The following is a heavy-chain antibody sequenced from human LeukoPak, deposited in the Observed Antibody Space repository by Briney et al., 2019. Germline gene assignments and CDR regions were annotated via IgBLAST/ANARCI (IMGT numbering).Heavy chain of an antibody. D-gene: IGHD6-19*01. Sequence: GGSLRLSCAASRFTFSNYWMSWVRQAPGKGLEWVANINQDGTVKYYVDSVKGGFTISRDNAKNSLYLQLNSLRAEDTALYYCAREIAVAANLDHWGQGTLVTVSS. V-gene: IGHV3-7*05. CDR1: RFTFSNYW. CDR2: INQDGTVK. CDR3: AREIAVAANLDH. J-gene: IGHJ4*02.